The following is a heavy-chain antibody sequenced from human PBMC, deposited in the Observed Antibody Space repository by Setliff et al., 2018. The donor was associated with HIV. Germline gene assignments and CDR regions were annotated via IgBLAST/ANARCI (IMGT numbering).Heavy chain of an antibody. CDR1: GASFSDHY. CDR2: INHSGST. V-gene: IGHV4-34*01. CDR3: ARGRETRSGSYSSVYFDY. J-gene: IGHJ4*02. Sequence: PSETLSLTCAVYGASFSDHYWTWIRQPPGKGLEWIGEINHSGSTNSNPSLKSRVSTSIDTSKRQFSLNLTSVTAADTAVYYCARGRETRSGSYSSVYFDYWGQGTLVTVSS. D-gene: IGHD1-26*01.